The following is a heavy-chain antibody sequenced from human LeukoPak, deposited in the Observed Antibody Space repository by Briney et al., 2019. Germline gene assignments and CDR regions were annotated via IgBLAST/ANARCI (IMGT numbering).Heavy chain of an antibody. CDR1: GDSVSSNSAG. V-gene: IGHV6-1*01. CDR2: TYYRSKWHS. CDR3: ARMVGLVSDF. J-gene: IGHJ4*02. Sequence: SQTLSLTCAISGDSVSSNSAGWSWIRQSPSRGLEWLGRTYYRSKWHSYYAPSVKSRITINPDTSKNQFSLQLKSVTPEDTAVYYCARMVGLVSDFWGQGTLVTVSS. D-gene: IGHD3-10*01.